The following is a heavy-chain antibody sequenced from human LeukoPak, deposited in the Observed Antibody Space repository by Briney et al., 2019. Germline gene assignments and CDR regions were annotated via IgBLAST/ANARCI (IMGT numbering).Heavy chain of an antibody. J-gene: IGHJ4*02. CDR2: IYPGDSDT. CDR1: GYSFTSYW. D-gene: IGHD3-22*01. CDR3: ARPSDSSGVYFDY. V-gene: IGHV5-51*01. Sequence: GESLKISCKCSGYSFTSYWIGWVRRMPGKGLEWMGIIYPGDSDTRYSPSFQGQVTISADKSISTAYLQWSSLKASDTAMYYCARPSDSSGVYFDYWGQGTLVTVSS.